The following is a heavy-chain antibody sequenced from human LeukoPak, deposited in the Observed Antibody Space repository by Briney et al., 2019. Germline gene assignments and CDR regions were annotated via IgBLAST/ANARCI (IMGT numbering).Heavy chain of an antibody. CDR1: GYSISSGYY. CDR3: ARRICSSTSCYTGQFDY. D-gene: IGHD2-2*02. J-gene: IGHJ4*02. CDR2: IYHSGSN. Sequence: SETLSLTCAVSGYSISSGYYWGWIRQPPGKGLEWIGSIYHSGSNYYNPSLKSRVTISVDTSKNQFSLKLSSVTAADTAVYYCARRICSSTSCYTGQFDYWGQGTLVTVSS. V-gene: IGHV4-38-2*01.